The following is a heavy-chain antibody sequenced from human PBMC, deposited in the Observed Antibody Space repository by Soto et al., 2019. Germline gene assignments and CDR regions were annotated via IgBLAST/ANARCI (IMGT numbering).Heavy chain of an antibody. D-gene: IGHD4-4*01. V-gene: IGHV3-30*18. CDR3: AKESVEATYSFYGLDV. J-gene: IGHJ6*02. Sequence: LVESGGRVVRPGRSLTLSCAASGFTFASYGMHWVRQAPGKGLEWVATLSFDSKNKYYIDSVECRFTISRDNSENTLSLQMNSLRHEDTAVYYCAKESVEATYSFYGLDVWGPGTTVTVSS. CDR2: LSFDSKNK. CDR1: GFTFASYG.